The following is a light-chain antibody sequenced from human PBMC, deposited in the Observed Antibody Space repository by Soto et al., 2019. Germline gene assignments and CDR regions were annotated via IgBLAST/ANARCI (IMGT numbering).Light chain of an antibody. CDR2: GAS. CDR3: QQYGSSPWT. J-gene: IGKJ1*01. V-gene: IGKV3-20*01. CDR1: QRVSSNY. Sequence: EIVLTQSPGTLSLSPGERATLSCRASQRVSSNYLAWYQQKPGQAPRLLIYGASNRATGIPHRFSGSGSGTDFTLTISRLEPEDFAVYNCQQYGSSPWTFGHGTKVEIK.